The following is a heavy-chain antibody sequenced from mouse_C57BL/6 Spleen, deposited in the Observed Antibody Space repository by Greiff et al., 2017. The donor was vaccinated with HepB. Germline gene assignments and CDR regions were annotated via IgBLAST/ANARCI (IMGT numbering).Heavy chain of an antibody. CDR1: GYTFTSYW. V-gene: IGHV1-50*01. J-gene: IGHJ1*03. CDR3: ARARLDYGYFDV. CDR2: IDPSDSYT. D-gene: IGHD2-4*01. Sequence: QVQLQQSGAELVKPGASVKLSCKASGYTFTSYWMQWVKQRPGQGLEWIGEIDPSDSYTNYNQKFKGKATLTVDTSSSTAYMQLSSLTSEDSAVYYCARARLDYGYFDVWGTGTTVTVSS.